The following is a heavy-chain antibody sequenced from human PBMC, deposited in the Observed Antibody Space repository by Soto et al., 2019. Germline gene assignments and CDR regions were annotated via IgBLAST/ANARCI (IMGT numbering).Heavy chain of an antibody. Sequence: QVQLQESGPGLLKPSETLSLTCSVSGGSVSNKTYYWSWIRQPPGKRLEWIGSVYYGGTTNYNPSLKIRVTISVDLSKIQFSLRLSSVTTADTALYYCARTTAVPNTLRSRYFFDYWGQGTLVTVSS. CDR1: GGSVSNKTYY. CDR3: ARTTAVPNTLRSRYFFDY. V-gene: IGHV4-61*01. CDR2: VYYGGTT. D-gene: IGHD4-17*01. J-gene: IGHJ4*02.